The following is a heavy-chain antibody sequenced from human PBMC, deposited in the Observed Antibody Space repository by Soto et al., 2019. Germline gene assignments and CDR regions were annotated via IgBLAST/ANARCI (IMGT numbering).Heavy chain of an antibody. CDR1: GFAFDDYA. CDR3: AKGSLNWTTRVGMDV. Sequence: GGSLRLSCAASGFAFDDYAMHWVRQAPGKGLEWVSLITWDGGVTYYADSVKGRFTISRDNSKNSLYLQMNSLRAEDTALYYCAKGSLNWTTRVGMDVWGQGTTVTVSS. J-gene: IGHJ6*02. V-gene: IGHV3-43D*04. CDR2: ITWDGGVT. D-gene: IGHD1-1*01.